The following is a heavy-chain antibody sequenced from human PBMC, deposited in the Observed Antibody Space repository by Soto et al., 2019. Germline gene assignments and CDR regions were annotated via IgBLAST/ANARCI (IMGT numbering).Heavy chain of an antibody. V-gene: IGHV1-18*01. CDR3: AKNGQPPYYYYGLDV. Sequence: QGQLVQSGGEVKKSGASVKVSCKASGFTFSRYGISWVRQAPGQGLEWMGWISGYNGDTYYAQKFQGRVTMTIDTSTTTAYMVLRSLTSDDTAVYYCAKNGQPPYYYYGLDVWGQGTTVTFAS. J-gene: IGHJ6*02. D-gene: IGHD2-8*01. CDR2: ISGYNGDT. CDR1: GFTFSRYG.